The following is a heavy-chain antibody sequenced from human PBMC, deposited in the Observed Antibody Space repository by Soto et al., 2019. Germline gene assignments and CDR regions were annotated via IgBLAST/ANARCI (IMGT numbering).Heavy chain of an antibody. J-gene: IGHJ4*02. V-gene: IGHV3-33*01. CDR1: GFTFSSYG. CDR2: IWYDGSNK. D-gene: IGHD2-15*01. Sequence: GGSLRLSCAASGFTFSSYGMHWVRQAPGKGLEWVAVIWYDGSNKYYADSVKGRFTISRDNSKNTLYLQMNSLRAEDTAVYYCARDLPGFPHEYCSGGSCSPFDYWGQGTLVTVSS. CDR3: ARDLPGFPHEYCSGGSCSPFDY.